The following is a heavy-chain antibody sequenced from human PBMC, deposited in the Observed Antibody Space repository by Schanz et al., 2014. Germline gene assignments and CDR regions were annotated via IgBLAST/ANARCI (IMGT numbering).Heavy chain of an antibody. J-gene: IGHJ4*02. CDR2: ISHDGSNK. Sequence: QVHLVESGGGVVRPGGSLRLSCAASSFTFNAYDMYWIRQAPGKGLEWVALISHDGSNKNSADSVKGRFTISRDNSKNTLYLXXNSLXGDXTAIYYCVKGGTNTLDSWGQGTLVTVSS. V-gene: IGHV3-30*18. CDR1: SFTFNAYD. CDR3: VKGGTNTLDS.